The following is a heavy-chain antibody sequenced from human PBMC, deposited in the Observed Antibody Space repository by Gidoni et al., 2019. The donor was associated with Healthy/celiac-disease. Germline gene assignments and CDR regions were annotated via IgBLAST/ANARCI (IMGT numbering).Heavy chain of an antibody. CDR2: IITIFGTA. V-gene: IGHV1-69*12. CDR3: ARDLYNWKREYYYGMDV. D-gene: IGHD1-20*01. Sequence: QVQLVQSGAEVQKPGSAVKVPCQASGGTFSSYAISWVRQAPGQGLEWMGGIITIFGTANYAQKFQGRVTITADESTSTAYMELSSLRSEDTAVYYCARDLYNWKREYYYGMDVWGQGTTVTVSS. J-gene: IGHJ6*02. CDR1: GGTFSSYA.